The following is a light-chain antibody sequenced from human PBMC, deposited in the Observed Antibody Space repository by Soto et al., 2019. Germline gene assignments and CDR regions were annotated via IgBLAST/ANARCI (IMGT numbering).Light chain of an antibody. CDR2: DVS. V-gene: IGLV2-14*01. Sequence: QSALTQPASVSGSPGQSITISCTGASSDVGNYNYVSWYQQHPGKAPKLIIYDVSNRPSGVSNRFSGSKSGNTASLTISGLQAEDEADYYCSSYTSSRTLDVFGTGTKLTVL. J-gene: IGLJ1*01. CDR3: SSYTSSRTLDV. CDR1: SSDVGNYNY.